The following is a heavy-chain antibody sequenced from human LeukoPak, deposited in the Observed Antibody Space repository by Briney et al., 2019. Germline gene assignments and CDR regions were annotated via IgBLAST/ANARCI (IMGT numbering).Heavy chain of an antibody. Sequence: PGGSLRLSCAASGFTFSYYRMTWVRQAPGKGLEGVASIKLDGSEVHYVASVKGRFTISRDNSENSLYLQLNSLRVEDMAVYHCARILLGTGESSLYRPSDYWGQGTLVTVSS. V-gene: IGHV3-7*01. CDR3: ARILLGTGESSLYRPSDY. CDR2: IKLDGSEV. J-gene: IGHJ4*02. D-gene: IGHD3-16*02. CDR1: GFTFSYYR.